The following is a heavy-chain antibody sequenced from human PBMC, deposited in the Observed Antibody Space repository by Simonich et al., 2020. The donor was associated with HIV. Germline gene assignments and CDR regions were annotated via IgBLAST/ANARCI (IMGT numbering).Heavy chain of an antibody. CDR2: INHSEST. J-gene: IGHJ6*03. CDR3: ARGIPRNYYYFYYMDV. D-gene: IGHD1-1*01. CDR1: GGSFSGYY. Sequence: QVQLQQWGAGLLKPSETLSLTCAVYGGSFSGYYWSWIRQPPGKGLEWIGEINHSESTNYNPSLKSRVTISGDTSKNQFSLKLSSVTAADTAVYSCARGIPRNYYYFYYMDVWGKGTTVIVSS. V-gene: IGHV4-34*01.